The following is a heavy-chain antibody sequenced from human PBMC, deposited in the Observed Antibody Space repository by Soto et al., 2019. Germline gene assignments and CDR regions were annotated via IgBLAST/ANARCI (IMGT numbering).Heavy chain of an antibody. Sequence: PSETLSLTCTVSGDSISSGDYYWSWIRQSPQKGLEWIGYIYYSGSTYYNPSLKSRVTFSVDLSKNQFSLNLTSVTAADTAVYFCARGLSLRFLEWFQGHNWFDPWGQGTQVTVSS. V-gene: IGHV4-30-4*01. J-gene: IGHJ5*02. CDR2: IYYSGST. CDR3: ARGLSLRFLEWFQGHNWFDP. D-gene: IGHD3-3*01. CDR1: GDSISSGDYY.